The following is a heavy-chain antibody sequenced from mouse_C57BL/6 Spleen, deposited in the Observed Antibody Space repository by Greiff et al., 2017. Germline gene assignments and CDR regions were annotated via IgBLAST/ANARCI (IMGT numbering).Heavy chain of an antibody. D-gene: IGHD1-1*01. CDR1: GYTFTSYW. V-gene: IGHV1-74*01. Sequence: VQLQQPGAELVQPGASVKVSCKASGYTFTSYWMHWVKQRPGQGLEWIGRIHPSDSDTNYNQKFKGKATLTVDKSSSTAYMQLSSLTSEDSAVYYCAIKCYGSGNDFDDWGQGTTLTVSS. J-gene: IGHJ2*01. CDR2: IHPSDSDT. CDR3: AIKCYGSGNDFDD.